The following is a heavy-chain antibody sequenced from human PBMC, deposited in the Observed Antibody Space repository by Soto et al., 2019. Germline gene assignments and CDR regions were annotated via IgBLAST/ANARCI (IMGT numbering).Heavy chain of an antibody. V-gene: IGHV1-2*02. Sequence: VSVKVSCKASGYTFSGFYMHWVRQAPGQGLEWMGWINPTSGGTKSAEKFQGRVTMTRDTSISTAYMELSRLTSDDTAVYYCASAAVTGTAGLDFWGQGTQVTVSS. J-gene: IGHJ4*02. CDR3: ASAAVTGTAGLDF. CDR2: INPTSGGT. CDR1: GYTFSGFY. D-gene: IGHD6-19*01.